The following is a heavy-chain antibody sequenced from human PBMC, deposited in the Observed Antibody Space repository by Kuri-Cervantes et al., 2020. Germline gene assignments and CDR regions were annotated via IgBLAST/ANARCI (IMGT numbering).Heavy chain of an antibody. CDR2: INPSGGST. J-gene: IGHJ3*02. V-gene: IGHV1-46*01. D-gene: IGHD3-10*01. Sequence: ASVKVSCKASGYTFTSYDINWVRQATGQGLEWMGIINPSGGSTSYAQKFQGRVTITADESTSTAYMELSSLRSEDTAVYYCARAPMVQGVIITDDAFDIWGQGTMVTVSS. CDR1: GYTFTSYD. CDR3: ARAPMVQGVIITDDAFDI.